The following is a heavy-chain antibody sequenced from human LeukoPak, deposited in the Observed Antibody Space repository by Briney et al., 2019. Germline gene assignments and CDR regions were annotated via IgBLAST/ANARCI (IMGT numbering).Heavy chain of an antibody. CDR1: GYTFTGYY. CDR3: AREYSNCAGGGWGAFDI. D-gene: IGHD3-10*01. CDR2: INPNSGGT. V-gene: IGHV1-2*02. J-gene: IGHJ3*02. Sequence: ASVKVSCKASGYTFTGYYMHWVRQAPGQGLEWMGWINPNSGGTNYAQKFQGRVTMTRDASISTAFLERSRLRSDDTAGYYCAREYSNCAGGGWGAFDIWGQGTMATVSS.